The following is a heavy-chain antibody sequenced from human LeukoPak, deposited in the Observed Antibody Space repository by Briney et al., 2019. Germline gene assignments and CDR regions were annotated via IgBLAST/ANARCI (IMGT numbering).Heavy chain of an antibody. CDR1: GGTFSSYA. D-gene: IGHD3-3*01. CDR2: IIPIFGTA. Sequence: ASVKVPCKASGGTFSSYAISWVRQAPGQGLEWMGGIIPIFGTANYAQKFQGRVTITTDESTSTAYMELSSLRSEDTAVYYCARNPNYDFWSGYPGWGQGTLVTVSS. CDR3: ARNPNYDFWSGYPG. J-gene: IGHJ4*02. V-gene: IGHV1-69*05.